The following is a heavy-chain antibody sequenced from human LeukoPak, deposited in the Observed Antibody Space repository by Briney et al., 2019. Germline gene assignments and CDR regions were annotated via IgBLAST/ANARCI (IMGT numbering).Heavy chain of an antibody. V-gene: IGHV3-66*01. CDR1: GFTVSSHY. CDR2: IYSGGST. D-gene: IGHD1-26*01. CDR3: AREVGATWGLSFDY. J-gene: IGHJ4*02. Sequence: PGGSLRLSCAASGFTVSSHYMSWVRQAPGKGLEWVSVIYSGGSTYYADSVKGRFTISRDNSNNTLYLQMNSLRAEDTAVYYCAREVGATWGLSFDYWGQGTLATVSS.